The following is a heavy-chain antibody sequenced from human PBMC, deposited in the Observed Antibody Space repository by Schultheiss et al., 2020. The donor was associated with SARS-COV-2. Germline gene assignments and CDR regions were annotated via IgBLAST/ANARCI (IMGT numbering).Heavy chain of an antibody. V-gene: IGHV4-34*01. Sequence: SETLSLTCAVYGGSFSGYYWSWIRQPPGKGLEWIGYIYHSGSTSYNPSLRSRVTISVDTSKNQFSLKLSSVTAADTAVYYCARDPKYSSSSLWGQGTLVTVSS. CDR2: IYHSGST. CDR3: ARDPKYSSSSL. D-gene: IGHD6-6*01. CDR1: GGSFSGYY. J-gene: IGHJ4*02.